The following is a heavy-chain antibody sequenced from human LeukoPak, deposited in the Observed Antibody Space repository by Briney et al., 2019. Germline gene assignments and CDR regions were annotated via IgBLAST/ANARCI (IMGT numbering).Heavy chain of an antibody. D-gene: IGHD6-6*01. CDR2: IKADGGEK. J-gene: IGHJ4*02. Sequence: GGSLRLSCAASGFTGITTSGMNWFRQTPGKGLEWVAKIKADGGEKDHVASVKGRFTISRDNAKNSLYLQMNSLRVEDTAVYYCARGGAARPDFWGQGTLVTVSS. CDR1: GFTGITTSG. CDR3: ARGGAARPDF. V-gene: IGHV3-7*01.